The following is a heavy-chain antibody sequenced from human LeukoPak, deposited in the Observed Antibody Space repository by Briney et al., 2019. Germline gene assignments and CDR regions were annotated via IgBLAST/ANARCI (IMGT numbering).Heavy chain of an antibody. CDR3: AKDAKWLLGGQFDY. V-gene: IGHV3-23*01. CDR1: GFTFSSYG. Sequence: GGSLRLSCAASGFTFSSYGMHWVRQAPGKGLEWVSAISGSGGSTYYADSVKGRFTISRDNSKNTLYLQMNSLRAEDTAVYYCAKDAKWLLGGQFDYWGQGTLVTVSS. CDR2: ISGSGGST. J-gene: IGHJ4*02. D-gene: IGHD3-22*01.